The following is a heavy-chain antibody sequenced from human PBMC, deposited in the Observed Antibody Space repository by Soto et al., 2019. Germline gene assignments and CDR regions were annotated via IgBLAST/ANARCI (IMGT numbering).Heavy chain of an antibody. J-gene: IGHJ6*02. CDR3: RSGGFGDSPGMDV. D-gene: IGHD3-10*01. Sequence: GGSLRLSCAASGFTFSSYSMNWVRQAPGKGLEWVSSISSSSSYIYYADSVKGRFTISRDNAKNSLYLQMNSPRAEDTAVYYCRSGGFGDSPGMDVWGQGTTVTVSS. V-gene: IGHV3-21*01. CDR2: ISSSSSYI. CDR1: GFTFSSYS.